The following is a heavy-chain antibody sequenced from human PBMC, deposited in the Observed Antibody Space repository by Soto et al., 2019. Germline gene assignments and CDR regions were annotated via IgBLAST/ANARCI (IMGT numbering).Heavy chain of an antibody. Sequence: GGSLRLSCNCSGFRFSEHAMTWVRQAPGKGLXWVXXXXNTPXGXXTXXXASVRGRFTISRDDSESIAYLQMNSLKTEDSGVYYCSRGSFGYYGPWGPGTLVTVSS. CDR3: SRGSFGYYGP. CDR1: GFRFSEHA. V-gene: IGHV3-49*04. J-gene: IGHJ5*02. CDR2: XXNTPXGXXT. D-gene: IGHD2-2*03.